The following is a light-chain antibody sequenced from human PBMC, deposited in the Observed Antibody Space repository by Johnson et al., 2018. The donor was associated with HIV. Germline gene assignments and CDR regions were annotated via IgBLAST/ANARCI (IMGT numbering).Light chain of an antibody. V-gene: IGLV1-51*02. CDR1: SSNIGNNY. CDR3: GTWDGSLRGYV. Sequence: QLVLTQPPSVSAAPGQKVTISCSGSSSNIGNNYVSWYQQLPGTAPKLLIYENNKRPSGIPDRFSGSKSGTSATLGITGLQTGDEADYYSGTWDGSLRGYVFGTGTKSTVL. J-gene: IGLJ1*01. CDR2: ENN.